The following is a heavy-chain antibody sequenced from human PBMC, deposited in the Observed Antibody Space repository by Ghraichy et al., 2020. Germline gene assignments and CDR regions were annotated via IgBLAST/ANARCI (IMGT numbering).Heavy chain of an antibody. Sequence: GESLNISCVGSGFTFSTYWMGWVRQAPGKGLEWVANIRQDGSTRNYVDSVKGRFTISRDNAKNSVYLQMNSLRVEDTAVYYCARDGYCYNGTCFAGYHWGQGILVTVSS. D-gene: IGHD2-8*01. V-gene: IGHV3-7*01. J-gene: IGHJ4*02. CDR2: IRQDGSTR. CDR3: ARDGYCYNGTCFAGYH. CDR1: GFTFSTYW.